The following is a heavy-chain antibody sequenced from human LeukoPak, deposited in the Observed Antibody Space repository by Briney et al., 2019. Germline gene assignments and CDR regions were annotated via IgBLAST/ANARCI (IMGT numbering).Heavy chain of an antibody. CDR1: GFTFSNDR. CDR3: AKDSPLRFDY. Sequence: GGSLRLSCAASGFTFSNDRMHWVRQAPGKGREWVSAISGSGGSTYYADSVKGRFTISRDNSKNTLYLQMNSLRAEDTAVYYCAKDSPLRFDYWGQGTLVTVS. CDR2: ISGSGGST. V-gene: IGHV3-23*01. J-gene: IGHJ4*02.